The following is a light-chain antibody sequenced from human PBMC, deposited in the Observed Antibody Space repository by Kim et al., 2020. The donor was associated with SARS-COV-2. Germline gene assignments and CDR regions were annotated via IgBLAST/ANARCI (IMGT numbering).Light chain of an antibody. CDR2: QND. CDR1: TLRDNY. CDR3: QAWDSTTVV. J-gene: IGLJ2*01. V-gene: IGLV3-1*01. Sequence: SYELTHPPAVSLSPGQTASITCSGKTLRDNYVSWYQQRPGQSPVLVIYQNDERPSGIPGRFSGSKTGNTATLTISGTQAMDEADYYCQAWDSTTVVFGGG.